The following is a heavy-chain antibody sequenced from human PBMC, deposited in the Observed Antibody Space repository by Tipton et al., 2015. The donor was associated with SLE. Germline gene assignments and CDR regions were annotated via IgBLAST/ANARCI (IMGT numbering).Heavy chain of an antibody. Sequence: SLRLSCAASGFTFSSYWMNWVRQAPGKGLEWVSYISSSGSTIDYADSVKGRFTISRDNAKNSLYLQMNSLRVEDTAVYYCARDFGSGWYYFDYWGQGTLVTVSS. CDR1: GFTFSSYW. J-gene: IGHJ4*02. D-gene: IGHD6-19*01. CDR3: ARDFGSGWYYFDY. CDR2: ISSSGSTI. V-gene: IGHV3-48*01.